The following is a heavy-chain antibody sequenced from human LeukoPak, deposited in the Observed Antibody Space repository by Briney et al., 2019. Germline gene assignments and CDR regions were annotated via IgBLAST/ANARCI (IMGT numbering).Heavy chain of an antibody. CDR1: GYTFTSYD. V-gene: IGHV1-8*01. CDR2: MNPNSGNT. D-gene: IGHD2-2*01. Sequence: ASVKVSCKASGYTFTSYDINRVRQATGQGLEWMGWMNPNSGNTGYAQKFQGRVTMTRNNSISTAYMELSSLRSEDTAVYYCARVPSSTRYYGMDVWGQGTTVTVSS. CDR3: ARVPSSTRYYGMDV. J-gene: IGHJ6*02.